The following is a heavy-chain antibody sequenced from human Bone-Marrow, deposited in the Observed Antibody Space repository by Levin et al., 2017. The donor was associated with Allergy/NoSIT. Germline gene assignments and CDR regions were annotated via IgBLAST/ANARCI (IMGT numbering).Heavy chain of an antibody. CDR2: IYTGGNT. CDR3: ARDSRIEAAGRRDYYYGMDV. Sequence: PGGSLRLSCAASGFTVSSNYMSWVRQAPGKGLEWVSIIYTGGNTYYANSVRGRFIISRDDSKNTLYLQMNTLRAEDTAVYYCARDSRIEAAGRRDYYYGMDVWGQGTTVTVSS. V-gene: IGHV3-53*01. D-gene: IGHD6-13*01. CDR1: GFTVSSNY. J-gene: IGHJ6*02.